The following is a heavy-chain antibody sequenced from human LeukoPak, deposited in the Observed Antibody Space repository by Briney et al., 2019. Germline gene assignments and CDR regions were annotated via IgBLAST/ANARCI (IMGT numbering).Heavy chain of an antibody. Sequence: SETLSLTCTVSGGSISTSSYYWGWVRQPPGKGLEWIGNIFYSGSTYYSPSLKSRVTISVDTSKNQLSLKLSSVTAADTAVYYCARGRSEWLVRRFDYWGQGTLVTVSS. CDR1: GGSISTSSYY. CDR2: IFYSGST. D-gene: IGHD6-19*01. V-gene: IGHV4-39*07. CDR3: ARGRSEWLVRRFDY. J-gene: IGHJ4*02.